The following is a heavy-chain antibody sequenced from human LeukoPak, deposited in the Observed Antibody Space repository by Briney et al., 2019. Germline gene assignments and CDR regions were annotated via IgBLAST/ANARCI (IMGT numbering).Heavy chain of an antibody. CDR3: ARAGYYDYGDPGAFDI. Sequence: SETLSLTCTVSGDPISSYYWSWIRQPPGKGLEWIGYIYYSGSTNYNPSLKSRVTISVDTSKNQFSLKLSSVTAADTAVYYCARAGYYDYGDPGAFDIWGQGTMVTVSS. D-gene: IGHD4/OR15-4a*01. CDR1: GDPISSYY. V-gene: IGHV4-59*01. CDR2: IYYSGST. J-gene: IGHJ3*02.